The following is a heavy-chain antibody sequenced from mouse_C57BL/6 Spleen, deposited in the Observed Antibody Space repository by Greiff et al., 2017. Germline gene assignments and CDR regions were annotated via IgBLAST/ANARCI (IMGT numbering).Heavy chain of an antibody. V-gene: IGHV1-72*01. D-gene: IGHD2-4*01. CDR1: GYTFTSYW. J-gene: IGHJ1*03. CDR2: IDPNSGGT. Sequence: QVQLQQPGAELVKPGASVKLSCKASGYTFTSYWMHWVKQRPGQGLEWIGRIDPNSGGTKYNEKFKSKATLTVDKPSSTAYMQLSSLTSEDSAVYYCARGVYDYDGYWYFDVWGTGTTVTVSS. CDR3: ARGVYDYDGYWYFDV.